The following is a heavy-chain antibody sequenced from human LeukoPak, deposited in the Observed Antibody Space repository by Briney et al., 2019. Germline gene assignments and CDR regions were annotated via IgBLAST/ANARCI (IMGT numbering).Heavy chain of an antibody. Sequence: GGSLRLSCAASGFTFSSYCMHWVRQAPGKGLVWVSRINSDGSTTSNADSVKGRFTISRDNAKNTLYLQMSSLRVEDTAVYYCARGSGTSWYGPDYWGQGTLVTVSS. CDR2: INSDGSTT. D-gene: IGHD6-13*01. CDR1: GFTFSSYC. J-gene: IGHJ4*02. V-gene: IGHV3-74*01. CDR3: ARGSGTSWYGPDY.